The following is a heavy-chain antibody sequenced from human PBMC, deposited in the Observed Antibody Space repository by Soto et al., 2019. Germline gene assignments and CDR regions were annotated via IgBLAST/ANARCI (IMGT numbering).Heavy chain of an antibody. CDR3: ARASPVVTDV. CDR2: IYFSGST. J-gene: IGHJ6*02. V-gene: IGHV4-30-4*01. D-gene: IGHD5-18*01. CDR1: GGSISSGDYY. Sequence: QVQLQESGPGLVKPSQTLSLTCTVSGGSISSGDYYWSWIRQPPGKGLEWSGYIYFSGSTYYNPSLKSRVNISVDTSKIQVSLKLSSVTAADTAVYYCARASPVVTDVWGQGTTVTVYS.